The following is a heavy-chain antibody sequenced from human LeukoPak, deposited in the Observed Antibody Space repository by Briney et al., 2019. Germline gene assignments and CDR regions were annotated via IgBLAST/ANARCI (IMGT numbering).Heavy chain of an antibody. CDR2: INPNSGGT. V-gene: IGHV1-2*02. CDR1: GYTFTGYY. D-gene: IGHD6-19*01. J-gene: IGHJ4*02. CDR3: ARALGDPASRGFFDY. Sequence: GASVKVSCKASGYTFTGYYMHWVRQAPGQGLEWMGWINPNSGGTNYAQKFQGRVTMTRDTSISTAYMELSRLRSDDTAVYYCARALGDPASRGFFDYWGQGTLVTVSS.